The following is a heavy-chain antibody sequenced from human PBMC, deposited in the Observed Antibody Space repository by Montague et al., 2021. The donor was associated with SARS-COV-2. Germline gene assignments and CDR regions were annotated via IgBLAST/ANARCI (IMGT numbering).Heavy chain of an antibody. CDR2: VYYSGKT. D-gene: IGHD6-13*01. Sequence: SETLSLTCTAPSRGTATSNSGGGCMSKRPNNGQEWIGSVYYSGKTNYNPSLKSRVTISVDTSKNQFSLKVRSVTAADTAVYYCARHRGSGSSWFDSWGQGALVTFSS. J-gene: IGHJ5*01. CDR3: ARHRGSGSSWFDS. V-gene: IGHV4-39*01. CDR1: SRGTATSNSG.